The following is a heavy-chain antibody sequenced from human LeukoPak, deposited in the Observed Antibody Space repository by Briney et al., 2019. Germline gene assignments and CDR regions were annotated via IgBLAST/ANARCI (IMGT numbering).Heavy chain of an antibody. Sequence: GGSLRLSCAASGFPFSYVWMSWVRQAPGKGLEWVCRKSKADGGTADYAAPLKGRFTFSRDDSKNTLYLEMKRLKTEDTAVYYCTTDWYYYDNSGYYPIFWGQGTLVTVSS. V-gene: IGHV3-15*01. J-gene: IGHJ4*02. CDR1: GFPFSYVW. D-gene: IGHD3-22*01. CDR2: KSKADGGTA. CDR3: TTDWYYYDNSGYYPIF.